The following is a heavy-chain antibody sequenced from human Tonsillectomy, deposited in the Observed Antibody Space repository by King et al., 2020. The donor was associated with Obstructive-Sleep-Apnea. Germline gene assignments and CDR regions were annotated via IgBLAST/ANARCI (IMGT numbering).Heavy chain of an antibody. CDR1: GFTFSSYA. Sequence: VQLVESGGGLVQPGGSLRLSCAASGFTFSSYALSWVRQAPGEGLEWGSGISGSGGSTFYADSAKGRFTISRDNSKNTLDLQMNSLRAEDTAVYYCAKASAAYGDYVHFDYWGQGTLVTVSS. D-gene: IGHD4-17*01. V-gene: IGHV3-23*04. CDR3: AKASAAYGDYVHFDY. CDR2: ISGSGGST. J-gene: IGHJ4*02.